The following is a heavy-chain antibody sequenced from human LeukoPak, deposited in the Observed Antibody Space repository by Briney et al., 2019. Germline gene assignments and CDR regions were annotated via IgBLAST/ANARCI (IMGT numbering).Heavy chain of an antibody. CDR1: GFTFSSYA. J-gene: IGHJ5*02. CDR3: AKDYGTIAVAGVTWFDP. CDR2: ISGSGGST. Sequence: GGSLRLSCAASGFTFSSYAMSWVRQAPGKGLEWVSAISGSGGSTYYADSVKGRFTISRDNSKNTLYLQMSSLRAEDTAVYYCAKDYGTIAVAGVTWFDPWGQGTLVTVSS. D-gene: IGHD6-19*01. V-gene: IGHV3-23*01.